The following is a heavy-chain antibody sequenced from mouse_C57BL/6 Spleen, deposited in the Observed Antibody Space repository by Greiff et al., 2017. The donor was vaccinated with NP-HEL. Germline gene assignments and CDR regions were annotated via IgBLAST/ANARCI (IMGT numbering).Heavy chain of an antibody. Sequence: EVQLVESGGGLVQPGGSLSLSCAASGFTFTDYYMSWVRQPPGKALEWLGFIRNKANGYTTEYSASVKGRFTISRDNSQSILYLQMNALRAEDSATYYCARGGFWYFDVWGTGTTVTVSS. D-gene: IGHD1-1*02. V-gene: IGHV7-3*01. J-gene: IGHJ1*03. CDR3: ARGGFWYFDV. CDR1: GFTFTDYY. CDR2: IRNKANGYTT.